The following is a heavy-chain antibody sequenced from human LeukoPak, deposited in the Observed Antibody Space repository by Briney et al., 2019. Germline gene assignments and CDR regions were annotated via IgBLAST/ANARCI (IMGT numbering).Heavy chain of an antibody. CDR1: GGSFCGYY. J-gene: IGHJ5*02. CDR3: ARRARSMVRGVIITGRWFDP. CDR2: INHSGST. D-gene: IGHD3-10*01. Sequence: SETLSLTCAVYGGSFCGYYWSWIRQPPGKGLEWIGEINHSGSTNYNPSLKSRVTISVDTSKNQFSLRLSSVTAADTAVYYCARRARSMVRGVIITGRWFDPWGQGTLVTVSS. V-gene: IGHV4-34*01.